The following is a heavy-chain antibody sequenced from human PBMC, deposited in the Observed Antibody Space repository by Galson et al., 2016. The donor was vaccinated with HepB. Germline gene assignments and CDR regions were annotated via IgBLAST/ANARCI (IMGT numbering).Heavy chain of an antibody. Sequence: SLRLSCAASGFTFSNYGMHWVRQAPGKGLEWVAADSMDGRRKFYADSVKCRFTISRDNSNSILFLQMSSLRADDTAVYYCARRHEYCPPVGCSVDYWGQGTLVSVSS. CDR3: ARRHEYCPPVGCSVDY. CDR1: GFTFSNYG. J-gene: IGHJ4*02. D-gene: IGHD2/OR15-2a*01. CDR2: DSMDGRRK. V-gene: IGHV3-30*03.